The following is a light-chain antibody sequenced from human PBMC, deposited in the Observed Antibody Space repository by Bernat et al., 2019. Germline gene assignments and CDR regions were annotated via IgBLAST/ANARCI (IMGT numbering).Light chain of an antibody. Sequence: AIQMTQSPSSLSASVGDRVTITCRASQDIGNELGWYQQKPGKAPKLLIYSASTLQSGVPSRFSGSGSGRDFTLTVSRLRPEDFATYYCLQDNIYPLTFGGGTKVDIK. CDR3: LQDNIYPLT. V-gene: IGKV1-6*01. CDR1: QDIGNE. CDR2: SAS. J-gene: IGKJ4*01.